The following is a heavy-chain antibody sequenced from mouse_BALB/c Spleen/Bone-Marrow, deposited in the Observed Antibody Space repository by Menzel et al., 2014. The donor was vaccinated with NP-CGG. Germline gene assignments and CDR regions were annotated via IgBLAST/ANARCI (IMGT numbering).Heavy chain of an antibody. V-gene: IGHV1-54*01. Sequence: VQLQQSGAELVRPGTSVKVSCKASGYAFTNYLIEGVKQRPGQGLEWIGVINPGSGGANYNEKFKGKATLTADKSSSTAYMQLSSLTSDDSAVYFCAREWTDRAVDYGGQGTTLTVS. D-gene: IGHD3-2*01. CDR2: INPGSGGA. J-gene: IGHJ2*01. CDR3: AREWTDRAVDY. CDR1: GYAFTNYL.